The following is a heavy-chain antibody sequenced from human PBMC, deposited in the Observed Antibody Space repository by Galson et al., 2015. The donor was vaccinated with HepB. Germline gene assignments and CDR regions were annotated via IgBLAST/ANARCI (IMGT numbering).Heavy chain of an antibody. J-gene: IGHJ1*01. V-gene: IGHV3-33*01. CDR3: ARSSGWHPGAEYFQH. Sequence: SLRLSCAASGFTFSSYGMHWVRQAPGKGLEWVAVIWYDGSNKYYADSVKGRFTISRDNSKNTLYLQMNSLRAEDTAVYYCARSSGWHPGAEYFQHWGQGTLVTVSS. D-gene: IGHD6-19*01. CDR1: GFTFSSYG. CDR2: IWYDGSNK.